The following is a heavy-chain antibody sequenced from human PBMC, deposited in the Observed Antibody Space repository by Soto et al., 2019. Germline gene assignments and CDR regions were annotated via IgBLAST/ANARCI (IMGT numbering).Heavy chain of an antibody. J-gene: IGHJ4*02. Sequence: SETLSLTCTVSGGSISSNYWTWIRQPPGKGLEWIGYVYNSGSTNYSPSLKSRVTISEDTSKSQFSLKVNSMTAADTAVYYCARYRREAVAGYTLDNWGQGILVTVSS. CDR2: VYNSGST. CDR1: GGSISSNY. CDR3: ARYRREAVAGYTLDN. V-gene: IGHV4-59*01. D-gene: IGHD6-13*01.